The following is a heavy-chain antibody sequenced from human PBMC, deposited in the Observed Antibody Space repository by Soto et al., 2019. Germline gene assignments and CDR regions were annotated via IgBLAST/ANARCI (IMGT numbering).Heavy chain of an antibody. Sequence: QVYLVQSGAEVKKPGASMKVSCKVSGYAVSELSMHWVRQAPGKGLEWMGGFNPADGKTIYAQKFQGRVTMTEDTSXHTAHMELSSLRSEDTAVYYCAPAATVSWTIDWFDYWGQGTLVTVSS. J-gene: IGHJ5*01. CDR2: FNPADGKT. V-gene: IGHV1-24*01. CDR1: GYAVSELS. D-gene: IGHD4-17*01. CDR3: APAATVSWTIDWFDY.